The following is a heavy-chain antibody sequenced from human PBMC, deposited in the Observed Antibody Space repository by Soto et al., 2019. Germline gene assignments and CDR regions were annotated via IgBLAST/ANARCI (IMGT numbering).Heavy chain of an antibody. J-gene: IGHJ3*02. Sequence: EVQLLESGGGLVQPGGSLRLSCAASGFTFSSYAMNWVRQAPGKGLEWVSAMSGSGGSTYYADSVKGRFTISRDSSKNTLYLQMNSLRAEDTAVYYCAKGNSWSPALVLDIWGQGTMVTVSS. D-gene: IGHD1-7*01. CDR1: GFTFSSYA. CDR3: AKGNSWSPALVLDI. V-gene: IGHV3-23*01. CDR2: MSGSGGST.